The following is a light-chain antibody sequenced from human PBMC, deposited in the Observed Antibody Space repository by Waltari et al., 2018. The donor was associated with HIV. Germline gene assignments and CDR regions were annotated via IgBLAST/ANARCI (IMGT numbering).Light chain of an antibody. J-gene: IGLJ1*01. CDR3: SSYAAGTTYV. CDR2: DVS. CDR1: SSDVGGYTF. V-gene: IGLV2-14*03. Sequence: QSALTQPASVSGSPGQSMTISCTGTSSDVGGYTFVSWYQQHPGRAPKLVIYDVSKRPSGVSSRFSGSKSGNTASLTISGLRAEDEADYYCSSYAAGTTYVFGTGTTVTVL.